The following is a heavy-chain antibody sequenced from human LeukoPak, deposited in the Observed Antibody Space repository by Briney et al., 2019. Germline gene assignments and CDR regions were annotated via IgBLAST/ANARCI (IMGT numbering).Heavy chain of an antibody. V-gene: IGHV1-8*03. J-gene: IGHJ1*01. CDR1: GYTFTSYD. D-gene: IGHD2-15*01. Sequence: GASVKVSCKASGYTFTSYDINWVRQATGQGLEWMGWMNPNSGNTGYAQKFQGRVTITRSTSISTAYMELSSLRSEDTAVYYCARGRRGYCSGDSCLEYFQHWGQGTLVTVSS. CDR3: ARGRRGYCSGDSCLEYFQH. CDR2: MNPNSGNT.